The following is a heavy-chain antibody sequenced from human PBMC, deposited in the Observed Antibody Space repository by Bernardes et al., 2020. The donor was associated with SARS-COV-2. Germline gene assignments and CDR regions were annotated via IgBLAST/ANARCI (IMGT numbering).Heavy chain of an antibody. Sequence: GGSLRLSCAASGFTFDDYAMHWVRQAPGKGLEWVSLISGDGGSAYYGDSVKGRFTISRDNSKNSLYLQMNSLRTEDTALYYCAKDGTIAAAGLTWFFALWGRGTLFTVSS. V-gene: IGHV3-43*02. J-gene: IGHJ2*01. CDR1: GFTFDDYA. D-gene: IGHD6-13*01. CDR2: ISGDGGSA. CDR3: AKDGTIAAAGLTWFFAL.